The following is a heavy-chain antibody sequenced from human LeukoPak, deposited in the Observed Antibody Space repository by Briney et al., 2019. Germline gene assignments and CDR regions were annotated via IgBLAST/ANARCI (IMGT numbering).Heavy chain of an antibody. V-gene: IGHV4-59*08. Sequence: PSETLSLTCTVSGGSIGSYSWNWIRQSPGTGLEWIGYVYCSGSTMYNPSLRSRVTISVDTSKNQFSLKLSSVTAADTAVYYCARLKARDAFDIWGQGTMVTVSS. CDR1: GGSIGSYS. J-gene: IGHJ3*02. CDR3: ARLKARDAFDI. CDR2: VYCSGST.